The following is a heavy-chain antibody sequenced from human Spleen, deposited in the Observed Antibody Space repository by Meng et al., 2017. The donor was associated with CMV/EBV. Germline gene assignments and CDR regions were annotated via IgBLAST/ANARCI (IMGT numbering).Heavy chain of an antibody. J-gene: IGHJ4*02. CDR1: GFTFSSYD. CDR2: IRYDGSLK. Sequence: SLSCAASGFTFSSYDMHWVRQAPGKGLEWVAFIRYDGSLKYYADSVRGRFAISRDESKNTLFLQMNSLRADDTAVYYCAKGYWNPEDWGQGTLVTVSS. D-gene: IGHD1-1*01. V-gene: IGHV3-30*02. CDR3: AKGYWNPED.